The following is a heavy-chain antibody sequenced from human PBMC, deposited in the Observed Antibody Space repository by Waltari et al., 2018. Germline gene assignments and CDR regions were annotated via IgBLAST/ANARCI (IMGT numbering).Heavy chain of an antibody. J-gene: IGHJ2*01. CDR3: ARVGYSSSWYLGYFDL. CDR2: IYTSGST. CDR1: GGSISSGSYH. Sequence: QVQLQESGPGLVKPSQTLSLPCTVSGGSISSGSYHWSWIRTPDGKVLEWIGRIYTSGSTNYNPSLKSRVTISVDTSKNQFSLKLSSVTAADTAVYYCARVGYSSSWYLGYFDLWGRGTLVTVSS. V-gene: IGHV4-61*02. D-gene: IGHD6-13*01.